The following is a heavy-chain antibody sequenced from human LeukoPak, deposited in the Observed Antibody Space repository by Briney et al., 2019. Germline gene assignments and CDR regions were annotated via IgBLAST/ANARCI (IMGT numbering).Heavy chain of an antibody. CDR1: GESFSSYY. V-gene: IGHV4-34*01. CDR3: ARTGGLDSSGYDY. Sequence: SETLSLTCAVYGESFSSYYWSWIRQPPGKGLEWIGEINHSGSTNYNPSLKSRVTISVDTSKNQFSLKLSSVTAADTAVYYCARTGGLDSSGYDYWGQGSLVTVSS. CDR2: INHSGST. J-gene: IGHJ4*02. D-gene: IGHD3-22*01.